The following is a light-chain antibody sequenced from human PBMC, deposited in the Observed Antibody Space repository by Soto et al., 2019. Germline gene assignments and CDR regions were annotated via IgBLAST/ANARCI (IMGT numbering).Light chain of an antibody. CDR1: QSISSRY. V-gene: IGKV3-20*01. CDR3: QQYDSSPT. Sequence: ENVLTQSPGTLSVSPGERATLSCRARQSISSRYLAWYQQKPGQAPRLLIYGASSRATGIPERFTGSGSGTDFTLTISRLEPEDLAVYYCQQYDSSPTFGQGTKVEIK. CDR2: GAS. J-gene: IGKJ1*01.